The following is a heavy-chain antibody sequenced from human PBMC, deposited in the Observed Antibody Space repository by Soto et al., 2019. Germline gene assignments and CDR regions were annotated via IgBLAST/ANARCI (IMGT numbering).Heavy chain of an antibody. CDR2: IYHSGCT. V-gene: IGHV4-4*02. J-gene: IGHJ4*03. Sequence: QVQLQESGPGLVKPSGTLSLTCDVAGGSISSSNWWSWVRQPPGKGLEWIGGIYHSGCTRYSPSLKSRVSISVDKSENQFSLKLDFVSAADTAVYYCARDLYSTGYLRIWGQGTLVTVSS. CDR3: ARDLYSTGYLRI. CDR1: GGSISSSNW. D-gene: IGHD3-22*01.